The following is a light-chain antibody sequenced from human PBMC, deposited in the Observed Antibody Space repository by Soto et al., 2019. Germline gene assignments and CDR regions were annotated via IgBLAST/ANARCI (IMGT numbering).Light chain of an antibody. J-gene: IGKJ5*01. CDR2: DAS. V-gene: IGKV3-11*01. CDR3: QQRSNWPQVT. CDR1: QSVSSY. Sequence: EIVLTQSPATLSLSPGERATLSCRASQSVSSYLAWYQQKPGQAPRLLIYDASNRATGIPARFSGSGSGTDFTLTISSLEPEVFAVYYCQQRSNWPQVTFGQGTRLEIK.